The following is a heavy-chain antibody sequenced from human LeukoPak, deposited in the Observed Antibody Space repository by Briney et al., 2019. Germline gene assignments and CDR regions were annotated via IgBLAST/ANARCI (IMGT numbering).Heavy chain of an antibody. CDR3: ARLGWLYGSGSMNWFDP. Sequence: SETLSLTCAAYGGSFSGYYWSWIRQPPGKGLEWIGEINHSGSTNYNPSLKSRVTISVDTSKNQFSLKLSSVTAADTAVYYCARLGWLYGSGSMNWFDPWGQGTLVTVSS. J-gene: IGHJ5*02. CDR2: INHSGST. V-gene: IGHV4-34*01. D-gene: IGHD3-10*01. CDR1: GGSFSGYY.